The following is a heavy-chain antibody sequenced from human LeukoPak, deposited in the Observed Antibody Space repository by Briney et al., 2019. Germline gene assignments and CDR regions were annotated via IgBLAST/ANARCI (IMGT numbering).Heavy chain of an antibody. D-gene: IGHD1-26*01. CDR2: VSSNGGST. CDR3: ARESGSFEFDY. V-gene: IGHV3-64*01. J-gene: IGHJ4*02. CDR1: GFTFSSYA. Sequence: GGSLRLFCAGSGFTFSSYAMHWVRQAPGKGLEYVSAVSSNGGSTHYANSVKGRFTISRDNSKNTLYLQMGSLRVEDMAVYYCARESGSFEFDYWGQGTLVTVSS.